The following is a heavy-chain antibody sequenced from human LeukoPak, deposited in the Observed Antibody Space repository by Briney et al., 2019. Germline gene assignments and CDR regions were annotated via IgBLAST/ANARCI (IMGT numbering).Heavy chain of an antibody. CDR2: TYYRSKWYN. V-gene: IGHV6-1*01. CDR3: ARENAGFDI. CDR1: GDSVSSNSGV. Sequence: SQTLSLTCAISGDSVSSNSGVWTWIRQSPSRGLEWLGRTYYRSKWYNDYEVSVKSRITIEPDTSKNQFSLQLNSVTPEDTAVYYCARENAGFDIWGQGTMVTVSS. D-gene: IGHD2-8*01. J-gene: IGHJ3*02.